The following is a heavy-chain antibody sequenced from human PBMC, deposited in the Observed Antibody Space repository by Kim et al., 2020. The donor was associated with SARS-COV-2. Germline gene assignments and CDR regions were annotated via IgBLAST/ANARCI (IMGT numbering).Heavy chain of an antibody. J-gene: IGHJ4*02. D-gene: IGHD1-1*01. V-gene: IGHV3-23*01. Sequence: AASVKWRLSIARDKSKETLYLQRNSMRAEDTAFYYCAKGEGNNWSFFDYWGQGTLVTVSS. CDR3: AKGEGNNWSFFDY.